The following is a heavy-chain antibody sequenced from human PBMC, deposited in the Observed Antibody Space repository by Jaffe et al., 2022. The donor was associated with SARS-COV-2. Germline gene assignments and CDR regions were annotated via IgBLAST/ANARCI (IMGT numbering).Heavy chain of an antibody. D-gene: IGHD1-1*01. J-gene: IGHJ4*02. CDR3: VRLNWNDDDY. CDR2: INTDGSGT. Sequence: EVQLAESGGGLVQPGGSLRLSCAASGFTFSNYWMYWVRQAPGKGLVFVSRINTDGSGTAYADSVKGRFTISRDNAQDTLYLQMNSLTAEDTAVYYCVRLNWNDDDYWGQGTLVTVSS. CDR1: GFTFSNYW. V-gene: IGHV3-74*01.